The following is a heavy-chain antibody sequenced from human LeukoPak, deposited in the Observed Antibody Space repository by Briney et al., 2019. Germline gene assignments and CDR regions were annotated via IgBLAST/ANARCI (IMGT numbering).Heavy chain of an antibody. Sequence: GGSLRLSCAASGFTFSSYSMNWVRQAPGKGLEWVSYISSSTIYYADSVKGRFTISRDNSKNTLYLEMNSLRAEDTAVYYCAKDIGSYYDYWGQGILVTVSS. V-gene: IGHV3-48*01. D-gene: IGHD3-10*01. CDR2: ISSSTI. J-gene: IGHJ4*02. CDR1: GFTFSSYS. CDR3: AKDIGSYYDY.